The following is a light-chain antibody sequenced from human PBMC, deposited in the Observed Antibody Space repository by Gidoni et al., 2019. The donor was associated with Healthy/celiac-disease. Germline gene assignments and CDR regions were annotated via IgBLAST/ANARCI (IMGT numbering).Light chain of an antibody. CDR1: QSVSSY. V-gene: IGKV3-11*01. CDR3: QQRSDWPSLT. J-gene: IGKJ4*01. Sequence: ELVLTQSPATLSLSPGESATLSCRARQSVSSYLAWYQQKPGQAPRLLIYDASNRATGSPARFSGSGSGTDFTLTISSLEPEDFAVYYCQQRSDWPSLTFGGGTKVEIK. CDR2: DAS.